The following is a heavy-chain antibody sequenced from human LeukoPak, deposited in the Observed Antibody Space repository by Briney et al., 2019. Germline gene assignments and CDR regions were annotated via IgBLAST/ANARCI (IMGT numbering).Heavy chain of an antibody. CDR1: GYTFTGYY. V-gene: IGHV1-2*02. D-gene: IGHD1-7*01. Sequence: ASVKVSCKASGYTFTGYYMHWVRQAPGQGLEWMGWIKPNSGGTNYAQKFQGRVTMTRDTSISTAYMELSRLRSDDTAVYYCARDGPYGTIMDYWGQGTLVTVSS. J-gene: IGHJ4*02. CDR2: IKPNSGGT. CDR3: ARDGPYGTIMDY.